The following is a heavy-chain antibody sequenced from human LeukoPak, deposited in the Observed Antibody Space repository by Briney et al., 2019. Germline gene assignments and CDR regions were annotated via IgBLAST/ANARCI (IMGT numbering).Heavy chain of an antibody. J-gene: IGHJ6*02. CDR1: GGSFSGYY. Sequence: PSETLSLTCAVYGGSFSGYYWSWIRQPPGKGLEWIGEINHSGSTNYNPSLKSRVTISVDTSKNQFSLKLSSVTTADTAVYYCARGGSSSYYYYGMDVWGQGTTVTVSS. V-gene: IGHV4-34*01. CDR3: ARGGSSSYYYYGMDV. CDR2: INHSGST. D-gene: IGHD6-6*01.